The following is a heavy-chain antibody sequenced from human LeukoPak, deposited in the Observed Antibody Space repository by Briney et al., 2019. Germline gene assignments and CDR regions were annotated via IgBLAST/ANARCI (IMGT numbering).Heavy chain of an antibody. CDR1: GFTFSNYG. V-gene: IGHV3-30*18. J-gene: IGHJ3*02. CDR3: AKDELGDDAFDI. D-gene: IGHD6-13*01. Sequence: PGGSLRLSCAASGFTFSNYGIHWVRQAPGKGLEWVAVISYDGSNKYYADSVKGRFTISRDNSKNTLYLQMNSLRAEDTAVYYCAKDELGDDAFDIWGQGTMVTVSS. CDR2: ISYDGSNK.